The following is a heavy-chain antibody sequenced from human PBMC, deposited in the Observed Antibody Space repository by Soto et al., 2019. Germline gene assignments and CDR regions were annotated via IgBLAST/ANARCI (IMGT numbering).Heavy chain of an antibody. D-gene: IGHD2-2*01. J-gene: IGHJ5*02. Sequence: QVQLVQSGAEVKKPGSSVIVSCRASGVTFSSYAISWVRQAPGQGLEWMGGILPMFGTAKYAQMFQASLTITAVKSTSTAYMELNSLRSDDTAVYYCARSVLPAAINNINNYFDPWGQGALVTVSS. CDR1: GVTFSSYA. CDR2: ILPMFGTA. CDR3: ARSVLPAAINNINNYFDP. V-gene: IGHV1-69*06.